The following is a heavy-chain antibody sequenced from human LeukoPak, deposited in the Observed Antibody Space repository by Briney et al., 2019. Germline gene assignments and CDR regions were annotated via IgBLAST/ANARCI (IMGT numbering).Heavy chain of an antibody. J-gene: IGHJ3*02. CDR1: GFTFSSYA. D-gene: IGHD3-10*01. CDR3: ARAGTMIRGGPGSFDI. CDR2: ISFDGSNK. Sequence: GGSLRLSCAASGFTFSSYAMHWVRQAPGKGLEWVAVISFDGSNKYYADSVKGRFTISRDISKNTLYLQMSSLRAEDTAVYHCARAGTMIRGGPGSFDIWGQGTMVTVSS. V-gene: IGHV3-30*04.